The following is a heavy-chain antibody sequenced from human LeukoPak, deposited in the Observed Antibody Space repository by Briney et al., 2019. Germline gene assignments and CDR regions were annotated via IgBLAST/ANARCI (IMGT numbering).Heavy chain of an antibody. CDR2: ITSNGGSA. CDR1: GFTFSIYA. Sequence: PGGSLRLSCAASGFTFSIYAMHWVRQAPGKGLEYVSAITSNGGSAYYANSVKGRFTISRDNSKNTLYLQMGSLRAEDMAVYYCARDSRLSGSGNWGQGTLVTVSS. CDR3: ARDSRLSGSGN. J-gene: IGHJ4*02. V-gene: IGHV3-64*01. D-gene: IGHD6-19*01.